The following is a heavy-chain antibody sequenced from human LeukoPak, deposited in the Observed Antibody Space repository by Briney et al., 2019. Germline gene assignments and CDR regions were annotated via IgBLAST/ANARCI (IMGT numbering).Heavy chain of an antibody. Sequence: GGSLRLSCAASGFTFSSYSMNWVRQAPGKGLEWVSSISSSSSYIYYADSVKGRFTISRDNAKNSLYLQMNSLRAEDTAVYYCAREHSSGSEHDAFDIWGQGTMVTVSS. J-gene: IGHJ3*02. CDR3: AREHSSGSEHDAFDI. D-gene: IGHD6-19*01. V-gene: IGHV3-21*01. CDR1: GFTFSSYS. CDR2: ISSSSSYI.